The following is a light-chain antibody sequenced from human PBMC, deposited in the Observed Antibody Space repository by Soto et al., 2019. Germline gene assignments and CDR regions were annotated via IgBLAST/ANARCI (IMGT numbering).Light chain of an antibody. V-gene: IGKV1-33*01. Sequence: DIQMTQSPSSLSASVGDRVTITCQASQGIRNFLNWYQQKPGKAPRLLIYDASKLETGVPTRFSGSVSGAHFIFTINSLQPEEVATYYCQQYDNLPYTFGQGTKLEI. CDR3: QQYDNLPYT. CDR1: QGIRNF. CDR2: DAS. J-gene: IGKJ2*01.